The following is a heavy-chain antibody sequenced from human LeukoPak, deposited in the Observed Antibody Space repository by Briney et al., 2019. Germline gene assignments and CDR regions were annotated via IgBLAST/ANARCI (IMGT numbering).Heavy chain of an antibody. D-gene: IGHD2-15*01. Sequence: ASVKVSCKASGYTFSGYYMHWVRQAPGQGLEWMGWINPNSGGTNYAQKFRGRVTMTRDTSISTAYMELSRLRSDDTAVYYCARVWRDIVVVVAAKVHNWFDPWGQGTLVTVSS. J-gene: IGHJ5*02. CDR2: INPNSGGT. CDR3: ARVWRDIVVVVAAKVHNWFDP. V-gene: IGHV1-2*02. CDR1: GYTFSGYY.